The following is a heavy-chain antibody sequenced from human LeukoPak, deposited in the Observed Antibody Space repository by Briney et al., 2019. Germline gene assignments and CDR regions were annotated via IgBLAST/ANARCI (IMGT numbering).Heavy chain of an antibody. CDR2: IYHSGST. V-gene: IGHV4-30-2*01. CDR3: ARYCSSTSCYGSYNWFDP. J-gene: IGHJ5*02. Sequence: PSETLSLTCTVSGGSISSGGYSWSWIRRPPGKGLEWIGYIYHSGSTYYNPSLKSRVTISVDRSKNQFSLKLSSVTAADTAVYYCARYCSSTSCYGSYNWFDPWGQGTLVTVSS. D-gene: IGHD2-2*01. CDR1: GGSISSGGYS.